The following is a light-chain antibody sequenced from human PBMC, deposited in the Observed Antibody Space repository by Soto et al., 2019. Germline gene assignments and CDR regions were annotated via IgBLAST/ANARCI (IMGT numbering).Light chain of an antibody. CDR1: QSVFSS. J-gene: IGKJ4*01. V-gene: IGKV3-11*01. CDR2: DAS. CDR3: HQRSNWPLT. Sequence: EIVLTQSPVTLSLSPGEIATLYCRASQSVFSSLAWYQQKPGQAPRLLIYDASTRATAIPARFRGSGYGTDFTHTISSIDPEDFAVYYCHQRSNWPLTVGVGTKVEIK.